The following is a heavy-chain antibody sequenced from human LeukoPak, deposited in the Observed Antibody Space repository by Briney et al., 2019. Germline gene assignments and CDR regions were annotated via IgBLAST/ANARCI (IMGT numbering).Heavy chain of an antibody. D-gene: IGHD2-2*01. Sequence: ASVTVSCTASGYTFTAYYIHWVRQAPGQGLEWMGWINPNSGGTNYAQKFQGRVTLTRDTSITTAYMELNRLRSDDTAVYYCAKARGLYCSSTSCYDCDVWGKGTTVTVSS. V-gene: IGHV1-2*02. J-gene: IGHJ6*04. CDR3: AKARGLYCSSTSCYDCDV. CDR1: GYTFTAYY. CDR2: INPNSGGT.